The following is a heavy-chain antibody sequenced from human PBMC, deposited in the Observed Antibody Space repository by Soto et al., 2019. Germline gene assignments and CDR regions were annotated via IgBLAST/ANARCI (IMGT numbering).Heavy chain of an antibody. J-gene: IGHJ3*01. Sequence: ESQLVESGGGLVQPGRSLRLSCAASGFTFEAYSLHWVRQLPGKGLGWVAGISGDSGSSGYADSVRGRFTVSRDNAKNSLFLQMSSLSPEDTALYYCTKRRSARPGFDAFDLWGQGTMVTVSS. CDR3: TKRRSARPGFDAFDL. CDR1: GFTFEAYS. V-gene: IGHV3-9*01. CDR2: ISGDSGSS.